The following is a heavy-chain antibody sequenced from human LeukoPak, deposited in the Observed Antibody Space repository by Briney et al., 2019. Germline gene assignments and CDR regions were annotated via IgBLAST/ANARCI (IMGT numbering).Heavy chain of an antibody. CDR1: GYTFTSYY. CDR3: ARGEGWFPFDY. D-gene: IGHD2-15*01. CDR2: INPSGGST. J-gene: IGHJ4*02. Sequence: ASVKVSCKASGYTFTSYYMHWVRQAPGQGLEWMGIINPSGGSTSYAQKLQGRVTMTTDTSTSTAYMELRSLRSDDTAVYYCARGEGWFPFDYWGQGTLVTVSS. V-gene: IGHV1-46*01.